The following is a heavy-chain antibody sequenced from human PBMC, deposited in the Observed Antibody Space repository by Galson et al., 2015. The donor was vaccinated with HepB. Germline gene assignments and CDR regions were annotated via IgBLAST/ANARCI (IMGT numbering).Heavy chain of an antibody. V-gene: IGHV1-69*13. Sequence: SVKVSCKASGGTFSSYAISWVRQAPGQGLEWMGGIIPIFGTANYAQKFQGRVTITADEPTSTAYMELSSLRSEDTAVYYCARDLYYGWPALDYWGQGTLVTVSS. D-gene: IGHD3-3*01. CDR2: IIPIFGTA. J-gene: IGHJ4*02. CDR3: ARDLYYGWPALDY. CDR1: GGTFSSYA.